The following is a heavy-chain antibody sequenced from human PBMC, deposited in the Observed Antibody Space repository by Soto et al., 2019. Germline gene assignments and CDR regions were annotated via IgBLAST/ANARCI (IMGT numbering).Heavy chain of an antibody. V-gene: IGHV3-21*01. D-gene: IGHD3-3*01. CDR1: GFTFSSYS. CDR2: ISSSSSYI. CDR3: AREGIRFLRPGGMDV. J-gene: IGHJ6*02. Sequence: EVQLVESGGGLVKPGGSLRLSCAASGFTFSSYSMNWVRQAPGKGLEWVSSISSSSSYIYYADSVKGRFTISRDNAKNSLYLQMSSLRAEDTAVYYCAREGIRFLRPGGMDVWGQGTTVTVSS.